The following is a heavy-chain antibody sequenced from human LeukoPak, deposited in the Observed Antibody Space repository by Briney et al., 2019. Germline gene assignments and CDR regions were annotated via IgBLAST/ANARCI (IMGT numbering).Heavy chain of an antibody. J-gene: IGHJ3*02. D-gene: IGHD2-15*01. CDR1: GYSFTSYW. Sequence: GESLKISCKGSGYSFTSYWIAWVHQMPGKGLEWMGIIYPGDSDTRYSPSFQGQVTISADKSISTAYLQWSSLKASDTAMYYCAGQDIVVVAASTRAFDIWGQGTMVTVSS. V-gene: IGHV5-51*07. CDR2: IYPGDSDT. CDR3: AGQDIVVVAASTRAFDI.